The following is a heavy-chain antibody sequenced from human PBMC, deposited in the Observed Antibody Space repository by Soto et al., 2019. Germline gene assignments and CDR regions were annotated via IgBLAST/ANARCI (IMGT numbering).Heavy chain of an antibody. V-gene: IGHV1-3*01. CDR1: GYTFTSYA. Sequence: QVQLVQSGAEVKKPGASVKVSCKASGYTFTSYAMHWVRQAPGHRLEWMGWINAGNGNTKYSQKLQGRVTITRDTSASTAYMELRSLRSDDTAVYYCARLSKGLRYGSGSYYSNWGQGTLVTVSS. D-gene: IGHD3-10*01. J-gene: IGHJ4*02. CDR3: ARLSKGLRYGSGSYYSN. CDR2: INAGNGNT.